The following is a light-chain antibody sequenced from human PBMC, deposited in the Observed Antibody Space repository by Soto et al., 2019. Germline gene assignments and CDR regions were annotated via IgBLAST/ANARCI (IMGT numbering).Light chain of an antibody. CDR2: EVI. CDR1: SSDVGGYNS. V-gene: IGLV2-8*01. CDR3: SSYAGSNNVV. J-gene: IGLJ3*02. Sequence: QSALTQPPSASGSPGQSVTISCTGTSSDVGGYNSVSWYQQHPGKAPKLIIYEVIKRPSGVPDRFSGSKSGNTASLTVSGLQAEDEADYYCSSYAGSNNVVFGGGTKVTVL.